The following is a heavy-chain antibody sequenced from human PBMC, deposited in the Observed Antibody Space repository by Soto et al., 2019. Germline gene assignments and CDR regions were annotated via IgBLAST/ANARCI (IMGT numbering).Heavy chain of an antibody. CDR1: GFKFSNYA. CDR3: AKDRRAGGNSAFYFDF. D-gene: IGHD3-16*01. V-gene: IGHV3-23*01. J-gene: IGHJ4*02. CDR2: ISATGGGT. Sequence: GGSLRLSCAASGFKFSNYAMSWVRQAPGKWLEWVSLISATGGGTYYADSVKGRFTISRDNSHNTLYLQVHSLTAEDTAVYYCAKDRRAGGNSAFYFDFWGQGXQVTVYS.